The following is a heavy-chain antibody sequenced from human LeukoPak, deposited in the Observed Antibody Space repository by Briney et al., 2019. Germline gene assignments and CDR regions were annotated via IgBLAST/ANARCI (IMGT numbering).Heavy chain of an antibody. D-gene: IGHD6-6*01. CDR1: GYSFTSYW. CDR3: ARHRVSYSSSSLFDY. V-gene: IGHV5-51*01. Sequence: GESLQISCKGSGYSFTSYWIGWVRQMPGKGLEWMGIIYPGGSDTRYSPSFQGQVTISADKSISTAYLQWSSLKASDTAMYYCARHRVSYSSSSLFDYWGQGTLVTVSS. CDR2: IYPGGSDT. J-gene: IGHJ4*02.